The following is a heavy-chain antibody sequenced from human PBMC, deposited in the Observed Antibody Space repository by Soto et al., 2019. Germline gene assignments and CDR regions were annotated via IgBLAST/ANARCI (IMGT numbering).Heavy chain of an antibody. D-gene: IGHD6-6*01. J-gene: IGHJ2*01. CDR1: GDSVSSNNAA. Sequence: PSQTLSLTCAISGDSVSSNNAAWHWIRQSPSRGLEWLGRTYYRSKWYNDYAMSVKGRITINPDTSKDHFSLQLNSVTPEDTAVYYCARAHLIASRLMWYLDLWGRGTLLTVSS. V-gene: IGHV6-1*01. CDR2: TYYRSKWYN. CDR3: ARAHLIASRLMWYLDL.